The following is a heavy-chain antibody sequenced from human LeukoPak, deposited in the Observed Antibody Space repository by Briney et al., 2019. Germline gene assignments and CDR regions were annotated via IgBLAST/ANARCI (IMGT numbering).Heavy chain of an antibody. D-gene: IGHD6-19*01. CDR3: AKPRYPAGWHHFDY. J-gene: IGHJ4*02. Sequence: SETLSLTCTVSGGSINNYYWSWIRQPPGKGLEWIGYIYYRGSTNYNPSLKSRVTFSVDTSKNQFSLKLNSVTAADTAVYFCAKPRYPAGWHHFDYWGQGSLVTVSS. CDR2: IYYRGST. CDR1: GGSINNYY. V-gene: IGHV4-59*01.